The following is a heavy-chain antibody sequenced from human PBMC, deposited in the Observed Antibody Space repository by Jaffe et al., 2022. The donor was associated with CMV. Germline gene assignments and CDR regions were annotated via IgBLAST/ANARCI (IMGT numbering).Heavy chain of an antibody. D-gene: IGHD3-10*01. CDR2: IYYSGST. V-gene: IGHV4-39*01. Sequence: QLQLQESGPGLVKPSETLSLTCTVSGGSISSSSYYWGWIRQPPGKGLEWIGSIYYSGSTYYNPSLKSRVTISVDTSKNQFSLKLSSVTAADTAVYYCARHPHYYGSGSLFDYWGQGTLVTVSS. CDR1: GGSISSSSYY. J-gene: IGHJ4*02. CDR3: ARHPHYYGSGSLFDY.